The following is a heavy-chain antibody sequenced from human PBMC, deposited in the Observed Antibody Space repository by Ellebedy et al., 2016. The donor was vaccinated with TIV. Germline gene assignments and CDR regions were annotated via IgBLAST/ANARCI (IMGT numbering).Heavy chain of an antibody. V-gene: IGHV3-23*01. CDR1: GFTFSSYA. CDR3: ARDYGSGSANWFDP. Sequence: GGSLRLSXAASGFTFSSYAMSWVRQAPGKGLEWVSAISGSGGSTYYADSVKGRFTISRDNSKNTLYLQMNSLRAEDTAVYYCARDYGSGSANWFDPWGQGTLVTVSS. D-gene: IGHD3-10*01. CDR2: ISGSGGST. J-gene: IGHJ5*02.